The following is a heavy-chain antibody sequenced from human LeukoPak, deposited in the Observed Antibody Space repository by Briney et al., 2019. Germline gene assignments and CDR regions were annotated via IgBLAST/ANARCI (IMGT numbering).Heavy chain of an antibody. CDR2: ISAYNGNT. D-gene: IGHD5-24*01. V-gene: IGHV1-18*01. J-gene: IGHJ6*01. Sequence: ASVKVSCKASGGTFSSYGISWVRQAPGQGLEWVGWISAYNGNTNYAQKLQGRVTMTTDTSTSTAYMELRSLRSDDTAVYYCASRVERWLQLGGDCGMDVWGQGTTVTVSS. CDR3: ASRVERWLQLGGDCGMDV. CDR1: GGTFSSYG.